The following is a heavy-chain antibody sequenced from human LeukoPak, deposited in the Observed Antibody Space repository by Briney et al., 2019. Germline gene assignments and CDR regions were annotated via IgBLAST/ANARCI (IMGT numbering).Heavy chain of an antibody. V-gene: IGHV1-8*01. D-gene: IGHD3-22*01. CDR1: GYTFTSYD. Sequence: EASVKVSCTASGYTFTSYDINWVRQATGQGLEWMGWMNPNSGNTGYAQKFQGRVTMTRNTSISTAYMELSSLRSEDTAVYYCARVGYSAIYYYYYGMDVWGQGTTVTVSS. CDR3: ARVGYSAIYYYYYGMDV. J-gene: IGHJ6*02. CDR2: MNPNSGNT.